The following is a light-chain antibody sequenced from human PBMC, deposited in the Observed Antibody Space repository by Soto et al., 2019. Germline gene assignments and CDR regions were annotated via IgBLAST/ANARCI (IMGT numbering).Light chain of an antibody. J-gene: IGLJ2*01. V-gene: IGLV2-8*01. CDR2: EVD. CDR1: SSDVGGYNY. CDR3: SSYATDRDVL. Sequence: QSGLTQPPSASGSPGQSVTVSCTGTSSDVGGYNYVSWYQQHPGKAPKLMIYEVDKRPSGVPDRFSGSKSGNTASLTVSGLQADDEADYYCSSYATDRDVLFGGGTKLTVL.